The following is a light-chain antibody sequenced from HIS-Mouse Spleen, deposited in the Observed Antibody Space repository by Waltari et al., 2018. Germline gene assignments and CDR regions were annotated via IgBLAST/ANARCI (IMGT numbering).Light chain of an antibody. CDR1: SSNIGSNY. CDR3: AAWDDSLSGYV. CDR2: RNN. Sequence: QSVLTQPPSASGTPGQRATISCSGSSSNIGSNYVDWYPQLPGPAPQLLIYRNNQRPSGVPDRFSGSKSGTSASLAISGLRSEDEADYYCAAWDDSLSGYVFGTGTKVTVL. V-gene: IGLV1-47*01. J-gene: IGLJ1*01.